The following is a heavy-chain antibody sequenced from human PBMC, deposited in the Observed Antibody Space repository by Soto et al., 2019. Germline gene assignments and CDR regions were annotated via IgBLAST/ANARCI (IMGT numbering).Heavy chain of an antibody. V-gene: IGHV1-69*13. CDR3: ARYDFWSGPRFGMDV. Sequence: GASVKVSCKASGGTFSSYAISWVRQAPGQGLEWMGGIIPIFGTANYAQKFQGRVTITADESTSTAYMELSSLRSEDTAVYYCARYDFWSGPRFGMDVWGQGTTVTVSS. CDR2: IIPIFGTA. CDR1: GGTFSSYA. D-gene: IGHD3-3*01. J-gene: IGHJ6*02.